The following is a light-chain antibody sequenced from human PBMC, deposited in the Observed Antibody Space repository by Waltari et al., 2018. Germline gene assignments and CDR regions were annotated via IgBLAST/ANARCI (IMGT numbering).Light chain of an antibody. CDR1: NSDVGGDDP. Sequence: QSALTQPASVSGSPGQSITISCTGSNSDVGGDDPVSWYQQHPGQAPKLIIYDVATRPSGVSDRFSGSKSGNTASLTISGLQPEDEANYYCSAQSSNNVVMFGGGTKLTVL. CDR2: DVA. CDR3: SAQSSNNVVM. V-gene: IGLV2-14*03. J-gene: IGLJ3*02.